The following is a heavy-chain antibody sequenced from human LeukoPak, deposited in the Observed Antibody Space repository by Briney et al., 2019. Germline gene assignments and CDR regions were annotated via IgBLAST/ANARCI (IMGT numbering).Heavy chain of an antibody. CDR3: ARRGTTYCTVDSCHPTWFDP. J-gene: IGHJ5*02. CDR2: ITGSSSDT. Sequence: GRSLRLSCAASGFTFSDYYITWIRHAPGRGLEWISYITGSSSDTKSADSVKGRFTIPRDNAKNSLYLLMNSLRAEDTAVYYCARRGTTYCTVDSCHPTWFDPWGQGTLVTVSS. V-gene: IGHV3-11*03. D-gene: IGHD2-15*01. CDR1: GFTFSDYY.